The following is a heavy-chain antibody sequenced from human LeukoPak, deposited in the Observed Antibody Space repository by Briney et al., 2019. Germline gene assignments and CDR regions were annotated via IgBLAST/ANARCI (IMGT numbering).Heavy chain of an antibody. CDR2: ISYDGSNK. V-gene: IGHV3-30*03. Sequence: GRSLRLSCAASGFTFSSYGMHWVRQAPGKGLEWVAVISYDGSNKYYADSVKGRFTISRDNAKNSLYLRMNSLRVEDTAVYYCARDRGGSSNYWGQGTLVTVSS. D-gene: IGHD3-10*01. CDR1: GFTFSSYG. J-gene: IGHJ4*02. CDR3: ARDRGGSSNY.